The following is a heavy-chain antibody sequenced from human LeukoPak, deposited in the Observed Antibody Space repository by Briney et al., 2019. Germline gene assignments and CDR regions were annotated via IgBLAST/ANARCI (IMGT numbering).Heavy chain of an antibody. Sequence: WVRQPPGKGLEWIGEIYRSGTTNYKPSLKSRVTISLDKSRNHFSLKLSSVTAADTAMYYCARGNYYDSSTYYRAFDIWGQGTMVTVSS. CDR2: IYRSGTT. J-gene: IGHJ3*02. V-gene: IGHV4/OR15-8*01. D-gene: IGHD3-22*01. CDR3: ARGNYYDSSTYYRAFDI.